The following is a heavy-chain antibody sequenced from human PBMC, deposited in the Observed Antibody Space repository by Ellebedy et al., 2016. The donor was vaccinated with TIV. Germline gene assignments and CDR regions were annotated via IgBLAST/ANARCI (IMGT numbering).Heavy chain of an antibody. V-gene: IGHV1-8*01. D-gene: IGHD3-22*01. J-gene: IGHJ4*02. CDR3: ARGALFYYDSSGRPTWIDY. Sequence: ASVKVSCXASGYTFTSYDINWVRQATGQGLEWMGWMNPNSGNTGYAQKFQGRVTMTRNTSISTAYMELSSLRSEDTAVYYCARGALFYYDSSGRPTWIDYWGQGTLVTVSS. CDR2: MNPNSGNT. CDR1: GYTFTSYD.